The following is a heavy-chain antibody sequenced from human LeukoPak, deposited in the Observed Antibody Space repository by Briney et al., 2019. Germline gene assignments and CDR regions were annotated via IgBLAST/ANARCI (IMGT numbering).Heavy chain of an antibody. V-gene: IGHV3-48*04. CDR2: ISSSGSTI. CDR3: ARGDDILTGYYNYFDY. Sequence: GRSLRLSCAASGFTFSSYGMHWVRQAPGKGLEWVSYISSSGSTIYYADSVKGRFTISRDNAKNSLYLQMNSLRAEDTAVYYCARGDDILTGYYNYFDYWGQGTLVTVSS. D-gene: IGHD3-9*01. J-gene: IGHJ4*02. CDR1: GFTFSSYG.